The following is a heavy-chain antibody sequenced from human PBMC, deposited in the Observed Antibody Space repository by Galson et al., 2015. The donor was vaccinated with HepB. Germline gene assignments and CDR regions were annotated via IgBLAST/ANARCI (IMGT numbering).Heavy chain of an antibody. CDR3: AGDFSWYTYGDPYFDY. D-gene: IGHD2-2*02. J-gene: IGHJ4*02. V-gene: IGHV3-33*01. CDR2: IWYDGSNK. Sequence: SLRLSCAASGFTFSSYGMHWVRQAPGKGLEWVAVIWYDGSNKYYADSVKGRFTVSRDNSKNTLYLQMNSLRAEDTAVYYCAGDFSWYTYGDPYFDYWGQGTLVTVSS. CDR1: GFTFSSYG.